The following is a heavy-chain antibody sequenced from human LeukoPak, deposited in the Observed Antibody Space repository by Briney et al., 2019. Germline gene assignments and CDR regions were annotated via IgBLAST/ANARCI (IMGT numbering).Heavy chain of an antibody. CDR1: GFTFSSYW. D-gene: IGHD3-10*01. CDR3: ARVSSGSYYNVPDY. V-gene: IGHV3-7*01. CDR2: IKQDGSEK. J-gene: IGHJ4*02. Sequence: GGSLRLSCAASGFTFSSYWMSWVRQTPGKGLEWVANIKQDGSEKYYVDSVKGRFTISRDNSKNTLYLQMNSLRAEDTAVYYCARVSSGSYYNVPDYWGQGTLVTVSS.